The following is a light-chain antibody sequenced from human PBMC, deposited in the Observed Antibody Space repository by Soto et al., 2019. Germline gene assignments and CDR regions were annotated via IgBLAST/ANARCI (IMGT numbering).Light chain of an antibody. V-gene: IGLV2-8*01. CDR2: EVI. J-gene: IGLJ2*01. CDR1: SSDVGDYNY. CDR3: SSYAGSNNFEV. Sequence: QSALTQPPSASGSPGQSVTISCTGTSSDVGDYNYVSWYQQHPGKAPKLMIYEVIKRPPGVPDRFSGSKSGNTASLTVSGLQAEDEADYYCSSYAGSNNFEVFGGGTKLTVL.